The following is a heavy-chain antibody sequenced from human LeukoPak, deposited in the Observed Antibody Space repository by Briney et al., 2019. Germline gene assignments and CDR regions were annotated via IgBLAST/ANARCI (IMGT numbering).Heavy chain of an antibody. V-gene: IGHV1-18*01. D-gene: IGHD2-2*01. Sequence: WASVKVSCKASGYTFSNFGMNWVRQAPGQGLEWMGWISGNNDNPNYRQRFQGRFTLTTDSSTSTAYMELRNLRSDDTAVYYCARAGTSTDDYWGQGTLVTVSS. CDR3: ARAGTSTDDY. CDR1: GYTFSNFG. CDR2: ISGNNDNP. J-gene: IGHJ4*02.